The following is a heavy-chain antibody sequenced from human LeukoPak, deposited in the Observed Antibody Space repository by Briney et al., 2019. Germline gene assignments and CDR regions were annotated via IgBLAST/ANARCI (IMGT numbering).Heavy chain of an antibody. V-gene: IGHV4-61*09. CDR2: IYTSGST. Sequence: PSQTLSLTCTVSGGSISSGSHYWLWIRQPAGKGLVWIGHIYTSGSTNYNPSLKSRVTISVDTSKNQFSLKLSSVTAADTGVYYCAREFAYWGQGTLVTVSS. J-gene: IGHJ4*02. D-gene: IGHD3-10*01. CDR1: GGSISSGSHY. CDR3: AREFAY.